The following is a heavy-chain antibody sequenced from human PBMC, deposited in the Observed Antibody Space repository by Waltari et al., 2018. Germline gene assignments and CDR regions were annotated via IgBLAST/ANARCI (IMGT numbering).Heavy chain of an antibody. CDR1: GGSFSGYY. Sequence: QVQLQQWGAGLLKPSETLSLTCAVYGGSFSGYYWSWIRQPPGQGLEWIGEINHSGSTNYNPSLKSRVTISVDTSKNQFSLKLSSVTAADTAVYYCARGVYDYVWGSYRPGIYYFDYWGQGTLVTVSS. CDR3: ARGVYDYVWGSYRPGIYYFDY. V-gene: IGHV4-34*01. J-gene: IGHJ4*02. CDR2: INHSGST. D-gene: IGHD3-16*02.